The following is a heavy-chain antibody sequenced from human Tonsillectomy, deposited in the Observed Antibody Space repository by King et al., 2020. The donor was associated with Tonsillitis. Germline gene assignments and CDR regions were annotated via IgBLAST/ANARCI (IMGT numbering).Heavy chain of an antibody. V-gene: IGHV5-10-1*03. CDR1: GYEFSNYW. Sequence: VQLVQSGAEAKKPGEALRISCQASGYEFSNYWIAWVRQVPGRGLQCMGRIDPSDSYTNYSPSFKGHVIISADNSISTAYLQWSSLKASDTAIYYCARIRGWTPGTFEIWGQGTMVTVSS. D-gene: IGHD3-10*01. CDR2: IDPSDSYT. CDR3: ARIRGWTPGTFEI. J-gene: IGHJ3*02.